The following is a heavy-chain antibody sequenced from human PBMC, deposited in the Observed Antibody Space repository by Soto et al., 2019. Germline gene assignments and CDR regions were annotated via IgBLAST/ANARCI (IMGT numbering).Heavy chain of an antibody. Sequence: GASVKVSCKASGYTFTGYYMHWVRQAPGQGLEWMGWINPNSGGTNYAQKFQGRVTMTRDTSISTAYMELSRLRSDDTAVYYCASTTTYYDDHYYGMDVWGQGTTVTVSS. CDR1: GYTFTGYY. CDR3: ASTTTYYDDHYYGMDV. D-gene: IGHD4-17*01. V-gene: IGHV1-2*02. CDR2: INPNSGGT. J-gene: IGHJ6*02.